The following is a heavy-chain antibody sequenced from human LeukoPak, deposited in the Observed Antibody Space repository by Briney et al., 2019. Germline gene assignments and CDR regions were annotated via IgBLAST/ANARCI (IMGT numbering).Heavy chain of an antibody. Sequence: GASVNVSCKVSGYTLTELSMHWVRQAPGKGLEWMGGFDPEDGETIYAQKFQGRVTMTEDTSTDTAYMELSSLRSEDTAVYYCATFGGNSVGRVFWFDPWGQGTLVTVSS. D-gene: IGHD4-23*01. CDR3: ATFGGNSVGRVFWFDP. V-gene: IGHV1-24*01. J-gene: IGHJ5*02. CDR2: FDPEDGET. CDR1: GYTLTELS.